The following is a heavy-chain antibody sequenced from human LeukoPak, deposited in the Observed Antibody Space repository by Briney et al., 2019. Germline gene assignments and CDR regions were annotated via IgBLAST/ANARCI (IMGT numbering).Heavy chain of an antibody. V-gene: IGHV1-2*02. CDR3: ARSVFPSSSVDI. Sequence: ASVKVSCKASGYTFTGYNMHWVRQAPGQGLEWMGWINPNSGGTNYAQKFQGRVTMTRDTSISTAYMELSRLRSDDTAVYYCARSVFPSSSVDIWGQGTMVTVSS. D-gene: IGHD6-13*01. CDR1: GYTFTGYN. CDR2: INPNSGGT. J-gene: IGHJ3*02.